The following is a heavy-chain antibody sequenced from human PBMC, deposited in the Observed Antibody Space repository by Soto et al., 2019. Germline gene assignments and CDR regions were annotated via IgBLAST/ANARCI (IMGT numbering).Heavy chain of an antibody. Sequence: GASVKVSCKTSGYTFINYFMPWVRQAPGQGIEGMGIINPGDGSTSYAQNFQGRVTMTRDTSTSTVYMELSSLRSEDTAVYYCARTNPTVPFDPWGQGTLVTVSS. CDR2: INPGDGST. CDR3: ARTNPTVPFDP. J-gene: IGHJ5*02. D-gene: IGHD4-4*01. CDR1: GYTFINYF. V-gene: IGHV1-46*03.